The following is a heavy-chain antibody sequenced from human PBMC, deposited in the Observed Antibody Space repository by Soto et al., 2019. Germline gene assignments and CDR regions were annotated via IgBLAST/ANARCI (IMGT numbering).Heavy chain of an antibody. CDR1: GFTFSSYG. J-gene: IGHJ6*02. D-gene: IGHD3-10*01. CDR2: ISNDGSKK. CDR3: ADPGSTELDV. Sequence: QVRLVESGGGVVQPGRSLRLSCVASGFTFSSYGMHWVRQAPGKGLEWVAVISNDGSKKYYAASVKGRFTISRDNSKNMLDRQMNSLRAEDTAVYYCADPGSTELDVWGQGTTVTVSS. V-gene: IGHV3-30*03.